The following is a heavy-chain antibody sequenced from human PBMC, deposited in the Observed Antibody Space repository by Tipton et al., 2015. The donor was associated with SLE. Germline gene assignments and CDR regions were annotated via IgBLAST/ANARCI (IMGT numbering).Heavy chain of an antibody. CDR3: ARVVSGWRNFDY. Sequence: SLRLSCAASGFTVSSKYMNWVRQAPGKGLEWVSLITSDGSTSAYADSVRGRFTISRDNAKNTLYLQMNSLRAEDSAVYYCARVVSGWRNFDYWGQGTLVTVSS. V-gene: IGHV3-74*01. CDR2: ITSDGSTS. D-gene: IGHD6-19*01. J-gene: IGHJ4*02. CDR1: GFTVSSKY.